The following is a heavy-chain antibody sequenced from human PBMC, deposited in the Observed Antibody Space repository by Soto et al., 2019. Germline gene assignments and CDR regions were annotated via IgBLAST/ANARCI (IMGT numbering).Heavy chain of an antibody. Sequence: VHLLESGGGLVQPGGSLRLSCAASGFTFSYSAINWVRQAPGKGLEWLATISADGGSTHYAGSVRGRFTISRDNSRNTLDLQMNSLRVEDTARYYCAKDEPTGYFDTGNYWGQGTLVTVSS. D-gene: IGHD3-22*01. J-gene: IGHJ4*02. CDR3: AKDEPTGYFDTGNY. CDR1: GFTFSYSA. V-gene: IGHV3-23*01. CDR2: ISADGGST.